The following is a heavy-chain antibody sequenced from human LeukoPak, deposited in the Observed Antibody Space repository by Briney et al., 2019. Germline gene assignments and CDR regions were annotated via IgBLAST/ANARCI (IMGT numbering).Heavy chain of an antibody. CDR1: GFTFSDYY. D-gene: IGHD3-10*01. CDR3: ARSPSGREFARAFDI. J-gene: IGHJ3*02. Sequence: GGSLRLSCAASGFTFSDYYMSWIRQAPGKGLEWVSYISSSGSTIYYADSVKGRFTISRDNAKNSLYLQMNTLRAEDTAVYYCARSPSGREFARAFDIWGQGTMVTVSS. V-gene: IGHV3-11*04. CDR2: ISSSGSTI.